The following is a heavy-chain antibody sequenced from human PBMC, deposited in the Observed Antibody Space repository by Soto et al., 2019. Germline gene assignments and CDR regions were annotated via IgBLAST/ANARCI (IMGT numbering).Heavy chain of an antibody. V-gene: IGHV4-39*01. CDR1: GDSISELDDF. CDR2: IYKSATT. Sequence: SSETLSLTWSVSGDSISELDDFWAWLRQPPGQALEYIGYIYKSATTYYNPSLRSRVTISVDTSNNQFSLKLNSVTAADTAVYYCARGLTGTMMRLNCFDPWGQGTLVTVS. J-gene: IGHJ5*02. CDR3: ARGLTGTMMRLNCFDP. D-gene: IGHD1-7*01.